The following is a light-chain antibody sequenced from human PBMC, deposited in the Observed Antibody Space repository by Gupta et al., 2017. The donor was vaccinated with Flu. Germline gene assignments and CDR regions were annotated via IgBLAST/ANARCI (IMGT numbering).Light chain of an antibody. Sequence: DIQFTQSPSFLSASVGDRVSMTCRARQEISPSLQWYQQKAGEVPNLLIYGVSTWNTVVPSRFSGSGSGTEFTLTISRLQPEDFGIYYCLRVSLSPVTFGRGTKVDIK. CDR1: QEISPS. J-gene: IGKJ4*01. V-gene: IGKV1-9*01. CDR3: LRVSLSPVT. CDR2: GVS.